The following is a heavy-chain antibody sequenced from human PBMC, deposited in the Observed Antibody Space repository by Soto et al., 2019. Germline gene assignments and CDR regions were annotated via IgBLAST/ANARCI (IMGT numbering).Heavy chain of an antibody. CDR2: VNPSGGHT. Sequence: QVQLMQSGAEVKKPGASVKVSCKASGDTFTEYYIHWVRQAPGQGLEWMGTVNPSGGHTTYAQHFLGRVTITRDTATSTLYMELTSLTSDDTAVYYCARGGHVVVVTAALDYWGQGTLVTVSS. V-gene: IGHV1-46*01. CDR3: ARGGHVVVVTAALDY. J-gene: IGHJ4*02. CDR1: GDTFTEYY. D-gene: IGHD2-21*02.